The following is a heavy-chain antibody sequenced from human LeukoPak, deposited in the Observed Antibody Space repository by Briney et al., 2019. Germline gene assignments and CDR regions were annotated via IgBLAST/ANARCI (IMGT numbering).Heavy chain of an antibody. V-gene: IGHV4-38-2*02. D-gene: IGHD3-22*01. J-gene: IGHJ6*03. CDR2: IYHSGST. CDR1: GYPISSGYY. CDR3: ARDAYGSYYYDSSGYWPPYYYYYYMDV. Sequence: PSETLSLTCAVSGYPISSGYYWGWIRQPPGKGLEWIGSIYHSGSTYYNPSLKSRVTISVDTSKNQFSLKLSSVTAADTAVYYCARDAYGSYYYDSSGYWPPYYYYYYMDVWGKGTTVTVSS.